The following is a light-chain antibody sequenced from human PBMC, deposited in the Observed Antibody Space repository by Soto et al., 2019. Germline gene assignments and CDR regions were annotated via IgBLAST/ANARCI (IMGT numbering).Light chain of an antibody. CDR1: QSVSSIY. J-gene: IGKJ4*01. V-gene: IGKV3-20*01. CDR3: QQYDDSPLT. Sequence: EIVMTQSPATVSVSPGERATLSCRASQSVSSIYLAWYQQKPGQAPRLLIYGASNRATGVPDRFSGGGSATDFTLTISRLEPEDFAVYYCQQYDDSPLTFGGGTKVDIK. CDR2: GAS.